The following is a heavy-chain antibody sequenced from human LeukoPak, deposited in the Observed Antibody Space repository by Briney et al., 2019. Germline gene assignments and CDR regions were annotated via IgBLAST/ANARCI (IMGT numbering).Heavy chain of an antibody. Sequence: PGGSLRLSCAAPGFTFSSYGMHWVRQASGKGLEWVDRIRSKANSYATAYAASVRGRFTISRDDSKNTAYLQMNSLKTKDTAVYYCTRTDYDFWTGPRGYYYYGMDVWGQGTTVTVSS. J-gene: IGHJ6*02. V-gene: IGHV3-73*01. CDR2: IRSKANSYAT. D-gene: IGHD3-3*01. CDR3: TRTDYDFWTGPRGYYYYGMDV. CDR1: GFTFSSYG.